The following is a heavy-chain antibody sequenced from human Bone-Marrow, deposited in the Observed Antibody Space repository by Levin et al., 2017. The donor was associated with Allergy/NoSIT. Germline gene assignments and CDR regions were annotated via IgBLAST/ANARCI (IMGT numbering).Heavy chain of an antibody. V-gene: IGHV3-33*01. J-gene: IGHJ4*02. CDR2: IWYDGTNK. CDR1: GFTFNSYA. D-gene: IGHD2-21*02. CDR3: ARGRMVTSTYFDS. Sequence: GESLKISCAASGFTFNSYAMHWVRQAPGKGLEWVALIWYDGTNKYYEDSVKGRFTISRDNYMNTLYLQMDSLRVEDTAVYFCARGRMVTSTYFDSWGQGTLVTVSS.